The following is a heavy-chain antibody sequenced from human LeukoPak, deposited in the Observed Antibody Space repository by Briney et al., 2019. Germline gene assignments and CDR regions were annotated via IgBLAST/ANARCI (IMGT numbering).Heavy chain of an antibody. CDR1: GFSFRDYG. CDR2: IRSDGSDK. V-gene: IGHV3-30*02. J-gene: IGHJ6*03. Sequence: GGSLRLSCAASGFSFRDYGMHWVRRTPGKGLEWVAFIRSDGSDKYYADSVKGRFTISRDNSKNTLYLQMNSLRAEDTAVYYCARGPPYYYYYYMDVWGKGTTVTVSS. D-gene: IGHD3-16*01. CDR3: ARGPPYYYYYYMDV.